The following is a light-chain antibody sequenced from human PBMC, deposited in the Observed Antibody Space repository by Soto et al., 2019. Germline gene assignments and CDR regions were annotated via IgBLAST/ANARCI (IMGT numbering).Light chain of an antibody. CDR1: QSVSSSY. Sequence: TVLTQSPGTLSLSPGERATLSCRASQSVSSSYLAWYQQKPGQAPRLLIYGACSRATGIPDRFSGSGSGTDFTLTISRLEPEDFAVYYCQQYDSSLWTFGQGTKVEIK. J-gene: IGKJ1*01. CDR3: QQYDSSLWT. V-gene: IGKV3-20*01. CDR2: GAC.